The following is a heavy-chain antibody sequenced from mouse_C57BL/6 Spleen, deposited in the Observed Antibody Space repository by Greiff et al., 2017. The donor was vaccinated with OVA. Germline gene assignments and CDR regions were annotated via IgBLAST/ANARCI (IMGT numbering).Heavy chain of an antibody. CDR2: IDPSDSYT. Sequence: VQLQQPGAELVKPGASVKLSCKASGYTFTSYWMQWVKQRPGQGLEWIGEIDPSDSYTNYNQKFKGKATLTVDTSSSTAYMQLSSLTSEDSAVYYCARRGAYSNPSMDDWGQGTSVTVSS. CDR1: GYTFTSYW. J-gene: IGHJ4*01. V-gene: IGHV1-50*01. CDR3: ARRGAYSNPSMDD. D-gene: IGHD2-5*01.